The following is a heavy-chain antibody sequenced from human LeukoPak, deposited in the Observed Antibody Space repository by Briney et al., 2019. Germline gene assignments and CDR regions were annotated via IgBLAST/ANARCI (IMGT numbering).Heavy chain of an antibody. J-gene: IGHJ5*02. D-gene: IGHD6-6*01. CDR1: GGSFSGYY. Sequence: SETLSLTCAVYGGSFSGYYWSWIRQPPGKGLEWIGEINHSGSTNYNPSLKSRVTISVDTSKNQFSLKLGSVTAADTAVYYCARGAGLAARRPSTNWFDPWGQGTLVTVSS. CDR2: INHSGST. V-gene: IGHV4-34*01. CDR3: ARGAGLAARRPSTNWFDP.